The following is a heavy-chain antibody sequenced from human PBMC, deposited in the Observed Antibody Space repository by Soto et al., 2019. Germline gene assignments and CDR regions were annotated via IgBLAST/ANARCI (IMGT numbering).Heavy chain of an antibody. CDR3: ATNGNSGYDYPFDY. CDR1: GGSFSGYY. J-gene: IGHJ4*02. D-gene: IGHD5-12*01. CDR2: INHSGST. Sequence: PSETLSLTCAVYGGSFSGYYWSWIRQPPGKGLEWIGEINHSGSTNYNPSLKSRVTISVDTSKNQFSLKLSSVTAADTAVYYCATNGNSGYDYPFDYWGQGTQVTVYS. V-gene: IGHV4-34*01.